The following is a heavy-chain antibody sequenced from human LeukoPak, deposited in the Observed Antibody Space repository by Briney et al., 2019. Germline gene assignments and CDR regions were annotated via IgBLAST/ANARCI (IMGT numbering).Heavy chain of an antibody. CDR2: IKQDGSEK. Sequence: PGGSLRLSCAASGFTFSSYWMSWVRQAPGKGLEWVANIKQDGSEKYYVDSVKGRFTISRDNAKNSLYLQMNSLRAEDTAVYYCARTAWELLGAFDIWGQGTMVTVSS. J-gene: IGHJ3*02. D-gene: IGHD1-26*01. CDR3: ARTAWELLGAFDI. V-gene: IGHV3-7*01. CDR1: GFTFSSYW.